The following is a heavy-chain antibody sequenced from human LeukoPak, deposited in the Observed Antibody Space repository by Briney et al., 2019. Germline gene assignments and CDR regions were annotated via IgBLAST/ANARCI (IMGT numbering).Heavy chain of an antibody. Sequence: PGGSLRLSCAASGFTFSSYAVYWVRQAPGRGLEWVAVISYDGSNKYYADSVKGRFTISRVNSKNTLYLQMSSLRADDTAAYYCASDDSTGYHHSDNWGQGTLVTVSS. V-gene: IGHV3-30-3*01. J-gene: IGHJ4*02. CDR3: ASDDSTGYHHSDN. CDR1: GFTFSSYA. CDR2: ISYDGSNK. D-gene: IGHD3-22*01.